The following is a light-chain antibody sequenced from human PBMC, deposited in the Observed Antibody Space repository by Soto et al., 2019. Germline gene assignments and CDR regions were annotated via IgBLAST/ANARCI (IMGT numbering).Light chain of an antibody. Sequence: QSALTQPASVSGSPGQSITFSCTGTSSDVGAYNYVAWYQQHPGKAPKLMIYDVSNRPSGVSNRFSGSQSGNTASLTISGLQAEDEADYYCSSYTTGRTLLFGGGTKLTVL. CDR3: SSYTTGRTLL. J-gene: IGLJ2*01. V-gene: IGLV2-14*01. CDR2: DVS. CDR1: SSDVGAYNY.